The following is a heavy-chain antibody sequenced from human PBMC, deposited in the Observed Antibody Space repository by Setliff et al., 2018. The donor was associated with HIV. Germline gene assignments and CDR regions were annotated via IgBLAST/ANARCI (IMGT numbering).Heavy chain of an antibody. CDR2: ISACNGNT. D-gene: IGHD3-10*01. J-gene: IGHJ4*02. CDR1: GYTFTSYG. CDR3: ARDYYGSGSYFILDY. V-gene: IGHV1-18*01. Sequence: GASVKVSCKASGYTFTSYGMSWVRQAPGQGLEWMGWISACNGNTRYAQKLQGRVTMTTDTSTSTAYMELRSLRSDDTAVYYCARDYYGSGSYFILDYWGPGTLVTVSS.